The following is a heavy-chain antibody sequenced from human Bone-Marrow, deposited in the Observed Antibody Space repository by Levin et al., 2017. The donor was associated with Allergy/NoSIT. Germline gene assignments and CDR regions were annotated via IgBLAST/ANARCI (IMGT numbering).Heavy chain of an antibody. Sequence: GESLKISCAASGFTFSSYAMHWVRQAPGKGLEWVAVISYDGSNKYYADSVKGRFTISRDNSKNTLYLQMNSLRAEDTAVYYCARDLGLDMVEYYYGMDVWGQGTTVTVSS. CDR1: GFTFSSYA. CDR2: ISYDGSNK. D-gene: IGHD2-2*03. V-gene: IGHV3-30*04. J-gene: IGHJ6*02. CDR3: ARDLGLDMVEYYYGMDV.